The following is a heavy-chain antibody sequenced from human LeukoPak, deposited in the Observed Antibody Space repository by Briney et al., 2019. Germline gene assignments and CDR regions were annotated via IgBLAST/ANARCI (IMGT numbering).Heavy chain of an antibody. V-gene: IGHV4-4*07. CDR1: GGSISSYY. CDR2: IYTSGST. D-gene: IGHD3-16*01. J-gene: IGHJ4*02. Sequence: SSETLSLTRTVSGGSISSYYWSWIRQPAGKGLEWIGRIYTSGSTNYNPSLKSRVTMSVDTSKNQFSLKLSSVTAADTAVYYCARSSRGGNPRYYFDYWGQGTLVTVSS. CDR3: ARSSRGGNPRYYFDY.